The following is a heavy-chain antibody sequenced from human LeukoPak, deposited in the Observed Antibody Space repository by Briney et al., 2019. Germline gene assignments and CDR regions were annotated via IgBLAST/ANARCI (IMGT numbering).Heavy chain of an antibody. Sequence: SETLSLTCTVSGGSISSSIYYWGWIRQPPGKGLEWIGSIYYSGSTYYNPSLKSRVTISVDTSKNQFSLKLSSVTAADTAVYYCARGNYDFWSGYYTAYYYYYMDVWGKGTTVTVSS. D-gene: IGHD3-3*01. J-gene: IGHJ6*03. V-gene: IGHV4-39*07. CDR2: IYYSGST. CDR1: GGSISSSIYY. CDR3: ARGNYDFWSGYYTAYYYYYMDV.